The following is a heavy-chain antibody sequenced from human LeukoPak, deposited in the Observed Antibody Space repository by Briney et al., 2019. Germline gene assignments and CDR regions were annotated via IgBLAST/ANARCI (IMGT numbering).Heavy chain of an antibody. CDR3: AKDTASSWYRGDAFDI. CDR2: ISGSGGST. J-gene: IGHJ3*02. Sequence: GGSLRLSCAASGFTFSSYAMSWVRQAPGKGLEWVSAISGSGGSTYYADSVKGRFTISRDNSKNTLYLQMNSLRAEDTAVYYCAKDTASSWYRGDAFDIWGQGTMVTVSS. D-gene: IGHD6-13*01. CDR1: GFTFSSYA. V-gene: IGHV3-23*01.